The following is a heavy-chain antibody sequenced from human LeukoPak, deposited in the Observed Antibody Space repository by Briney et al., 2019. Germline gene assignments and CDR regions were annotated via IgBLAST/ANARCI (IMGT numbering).Heavy chain of an antibody. Sequence: ASVKVSCKAFGYTFTGYYMHWVRQAPGQGLEWMGWINPNSGGTNYAQKFQGRVTMTRDTSISTAYMELSRLRSDDTAVYYCASFNSVDTAMVTGYYYYMDVWGKGTTVTVSS. CDR1: GYTFTGYY. J-gene: IGHJ6*03. D-gene: IGHD5-18*01. CDR2: INPNSGGT. V-gene: IGHV1-2*02. CDR3: ASFNSVDTAMVTGYYYYMDV.